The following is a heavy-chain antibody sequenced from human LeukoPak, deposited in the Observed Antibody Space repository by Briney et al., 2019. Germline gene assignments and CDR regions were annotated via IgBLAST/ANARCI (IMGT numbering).Heavy chain of an antibody. J-gene: IGHJ4*02. CDR2: ISSSSSYI. CDR3: XREVRSELWRKXXFDY. D-gene: IGHD6-19*01. Sequence: PGGSLRLSCAASGFTFSSYSMNWVRQAPGKGLEWVSSISSSSSYIYYADSGKGRFTISRDNAKNSLYLQMNSLRAEDTAVYYCXREVRSELWRKXXFDYWGQGXXVTVS. V-gene: IGHV3-21*01. CDR1: GFTFSSYS.